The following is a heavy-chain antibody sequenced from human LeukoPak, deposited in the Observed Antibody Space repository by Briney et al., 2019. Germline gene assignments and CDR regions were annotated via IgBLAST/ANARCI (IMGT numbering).Heavy chain of an antibody. J-gene: IGHJ4*02. CDR1: GFTFSSYS. V-gene: IGHV3-48*01. CDR3: ASLVVVPAAIRRGDY. Sequence: GGSLRLSCAASGFTFSSYSMNWVRQAPGKGLEWVSYISGSSTTIYYADSVKGRFTISRDNAKNSLYLQMNSLRAEDTAVYYCASLVVVPAAIRRGDYWGQGTWSPSPQ. CDR2: ISGSSTTI. D-gene: IGHD2-2*02.